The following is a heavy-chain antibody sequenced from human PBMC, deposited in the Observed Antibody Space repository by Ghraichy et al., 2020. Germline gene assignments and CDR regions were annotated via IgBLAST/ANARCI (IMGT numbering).Heavy chain of an antibody. Sequence: ASVKVSCKASGYTFTSYDINWVRQATGQGLEWMGWMNPNSGNTGYAQKFQGRVTMTRNTSISTAYMELSSLRSEDTAVYYCARGTYYGSGSRPHDAFDIWGQGTMVTVSS. CDR2: MNPNSGNT. V-gene: IGHV1-8*02. CDR3: ARGTYYGSGSRPHDAFDI. CDR1: GYTFTSYD. D-gene: IGHD3-10*01. J-gene: IGHJ3*02.